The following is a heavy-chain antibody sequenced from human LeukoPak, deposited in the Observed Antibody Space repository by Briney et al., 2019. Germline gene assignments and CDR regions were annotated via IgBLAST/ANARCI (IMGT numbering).Heavy chain of an antibody. CDR1: GGSISSYY. D-gene: IGHD2-21*02. V-gene: IGHV4-59*01. CDR2: IYYSGST. Sequence: SETLSLTCTVSGGSISSYYWSWIRQPPGKGLEWIGYIYYSGSTNYNPSLKSRVTISVDTSKNQFSLKLSSVTAADTAVYYCARDRAYCGGDCSTNYNWFDPWGQGTLVTVSS. CDR3: ARDRAYCGGDCSTNYNWFDP. J-gene: IGHJ5*02.